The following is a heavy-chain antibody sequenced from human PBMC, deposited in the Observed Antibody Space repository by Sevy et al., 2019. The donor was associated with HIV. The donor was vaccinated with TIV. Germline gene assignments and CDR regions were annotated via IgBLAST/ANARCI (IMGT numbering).Heavy chain of an antibody. CDR3: ANGLRSDSSDYYYSDDYYHGMDV. Sequence: GGSLRLSCAASGFTFSNFAMHWVRQAPGTGLEWVAVISYDGSNKYYADSVKGRFTISRDNSKNTLYLQMNSLRPEETAVYYCANGLRSDSSDYYYSDDYYHGMDVWGQGTTVTVSS. CDR1: GFTFSNFA. CDR2: ISYDGSNK. V-gene: IGHV3-30-3*01. D-gene: IGHD3-22*01. J-gene: IGHJ6*02.